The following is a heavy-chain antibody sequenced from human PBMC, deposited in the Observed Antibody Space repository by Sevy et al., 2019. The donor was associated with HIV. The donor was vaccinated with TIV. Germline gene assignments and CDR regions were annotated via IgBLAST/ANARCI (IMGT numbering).Heavy chain of an antibody. CDR2: IRSKAYGGTS. CDR3: TRGPRRSGYDPSYYYYLDV. V-gene: IGHV3-49*04. Sequence: GGSLRLSCTASEFTFGDFAMSWVRQAPGKGLEWVGFIRSKAYGGTSEYAGSVKGRFSISRDDSKSIAYLQMNSLKTEDTAVYYCTRGPRRSGYDPSYYYYLDVWGKGTTVTVSS. J-gene: IGHJ6*03. D-gene: IGHD3-3*01. CDR1: EFTFGDFA.